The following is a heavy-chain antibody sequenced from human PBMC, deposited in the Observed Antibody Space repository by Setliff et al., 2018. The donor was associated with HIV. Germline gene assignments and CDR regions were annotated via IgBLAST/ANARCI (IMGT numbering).Heavy chain of an antibody. J-gene: IGHJ6*03. CDR3: AKAHGGGTWIQDYYYMAV. CDR1: GLTFSNYW. Sequence: GGSLRLSCAASGLTFSNYWMNWVRQAPGRGLEWVANIKQDGSEEYYVDSVKGRFTNARDNAKNSLSLQMNSLRAEDTALYYCAKAHGGGTWIQDYYYMAVWGKGTTVTVS. D-gene: IGHD5-18*01. CDR2: IKQDGSEE. V-gene: IGHV3-7*03.